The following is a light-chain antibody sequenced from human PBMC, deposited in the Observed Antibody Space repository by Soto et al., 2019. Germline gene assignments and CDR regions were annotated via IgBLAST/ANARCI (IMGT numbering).Light chain of an antibody. Sequence: QSALTQPASVSGSPGQSITISCTGTSSDIGHYNLVSWYQQHPGKAPKLMIFEGSKRPSGVSNRFSGSKSGNTASLTISGLQAEDEADYFCCSYAGSDVIIFGGGTKVTVL. V-gene: IGLV2-23*01. CDR3: CSYAGSDVII. CDR1: SSDIGHYNL. J-gene: IGLJ2*01. CDR2: EGS.